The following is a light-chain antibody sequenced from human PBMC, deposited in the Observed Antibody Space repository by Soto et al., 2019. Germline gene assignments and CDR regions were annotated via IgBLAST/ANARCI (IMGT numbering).Light chain of an antibody. CDR3: SSYAGSNNYV. CDR2: EVF. CDR1: SSDVGNYNY. V-gene: IGLV2-8*01. J-gene: IGLJ1*01. Sequence: QSVLTQPPSGSGSPGQSVTISCTGTSSDVGNYNYVSWYQQHPGKAPKLMIYEVFKRPSGVPDRFSGSKSGNTASLTVSGLQAEDEADYYCSSYAGSNNYVFGTGTKVTVL.